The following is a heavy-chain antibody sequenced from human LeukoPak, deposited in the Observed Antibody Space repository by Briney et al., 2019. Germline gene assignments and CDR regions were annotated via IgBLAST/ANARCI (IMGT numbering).Heavy chain of an antibody. V-gene: IGHV4-4*07. Sequence: SETLSLTCTVSGVSVTTYYWSWIRQPAGKGLEWIGRIYTGGSTNYNPSLKSRVTMSLDTSKNQFSLKLSSVTAADTAVYYCARIGGSGWYKGTNWFDPWGQGTLVTVSS. J-gene: IGHJ5*02. CDR3: ARIGGSGWYKGTNWFDP. CDR2: IYTGGST. CDR1: GVSVTTYY. D-gene: IGHD6-19*01.